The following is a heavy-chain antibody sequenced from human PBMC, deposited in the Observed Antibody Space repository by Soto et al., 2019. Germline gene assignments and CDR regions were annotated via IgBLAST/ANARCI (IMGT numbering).Heavy chain of an antibody. CDR1: GFSFSDYS. Sequence: EVQLVESGGGLVNPGGSLRLSCADSGFSFSDYSMNCVRQAPGKWLEWFASITGGSDYIYYADSVRGRFTISRDNAKRSLSLQMTSLRAEDTAVDDCARDPTDLWEPDQYFQHWGQRTLVTVSS. CDR2: ITGGSDYI. J-gene: IGHJ1*01. D-gene: IGHD1-26*01. CDR3: ARDPTDLWEPDQYFQH. V-gene: IGHV3-21*01.